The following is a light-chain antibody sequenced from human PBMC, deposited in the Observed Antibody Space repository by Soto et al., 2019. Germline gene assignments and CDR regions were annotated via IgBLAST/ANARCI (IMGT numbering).Light chain of an antibody. J-gene: IGLJ3*02. CDR2: NNN. V-gene: IGLV1-51*01. CDR1: RSNIRNNY. CDR3: VTWDTSLRTGV. Sequence: QSVLTQPPSVSAAPGQTVTISCSGSRSNIRNNYVAWYQQFPGTVPKLLIYNNNGRPSGTPDRFSGSASGTSATLTITGLQTGDEADYFCVTWDTSLRTGVIGGGTKLTVL.